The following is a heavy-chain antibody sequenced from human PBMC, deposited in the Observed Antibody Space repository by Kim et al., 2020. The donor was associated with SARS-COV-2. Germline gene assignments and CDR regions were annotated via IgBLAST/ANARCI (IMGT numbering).Heavy chain of an antibody. Sequence: GGSLRLSCAASGFTFSSYAMHWVRQAPGKGLEYVSAISSNGGSTYYANSVKGRFTISRDNSKNTLYLQMGSLRAEDMAVYYCARDGRRTGSWLDYYYGMDVWGQGTTVTVSS. CDR3: ARDGRRTGSWLDYYYGMDV. D-gene: IGHD1-26*01. CDR1: GFTFSSYA. CDR2: ISSNGGST. J-gene: IGHJ6*02. V-gene: IGHV3-64*01.